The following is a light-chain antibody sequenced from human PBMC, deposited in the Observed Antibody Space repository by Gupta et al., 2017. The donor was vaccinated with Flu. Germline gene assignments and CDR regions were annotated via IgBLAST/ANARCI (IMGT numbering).Light chain of an antibody. CDR2: DAS. CDR1: QSVSSSY. V-gene: IGKV3-20*01. CDR3: QQYGSSPPVT. J-gene: IGKJ5*01. Sequence: TLSMSPGERATLSCRASQSVSSSYLAWYQHRRGQAPRLLIYDASTRATGIPDRFSGSGSGTDFTLTISRREPEDFAVYYCQQYGSSPPVTFGQGTRLEIK.